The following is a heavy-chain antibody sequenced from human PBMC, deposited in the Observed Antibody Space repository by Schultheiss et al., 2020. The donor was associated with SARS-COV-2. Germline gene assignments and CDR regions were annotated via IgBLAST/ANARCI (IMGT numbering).Heavy chain of an antibody. D-gene: IGHD1-1*01. CDR1: GFTFSNAW. J-gene: IGHJ4*02. CDR2: IKSKTDGGTT. V-gene: IGHV3-15*01. Sequence: GGSLRLSCAASGFTFSNAWMSWIRQPPGKGLEWVGRIKSKTDGGTTDYAAPVKGRFTISRDDSKNTLYLQMNSLKTEDTAVYYCTTEWYNWNDDFDYWGQGTLVTVSS. CDR3: TTEWYNWNDDFDY.